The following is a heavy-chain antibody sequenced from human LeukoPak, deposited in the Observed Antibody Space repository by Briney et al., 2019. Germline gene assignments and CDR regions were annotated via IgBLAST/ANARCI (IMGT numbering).Heavy chain of an antibody. CDR2: ISSSRSYI. CDR1: GFIFSSYS. D-gene: IGHD3-16*01. CDR3: ARDLGGGFFDY. Sequence: PGGALRLSCAASGFIFSSYSINWVRQAPGKGLEWVSSISSSRSYIHYADSVKGRFTISRDDAKNSLYLQMSNLRAEDTAVYYCARDLGGGFFDYWGQGTLVTVSS. J-gene: IGHJ4*02. V-gene: IGHV3-21*01.